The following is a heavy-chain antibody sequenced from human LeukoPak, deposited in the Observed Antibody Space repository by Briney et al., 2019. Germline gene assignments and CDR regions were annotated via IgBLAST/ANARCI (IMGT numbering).Heavy chain of an antibody. J-gene: IGHJ3*01. CDR1: GFTFSDYY. CDR3: ARMAYSSDAFEV. CDR2: ISNSGNTI. Sequence: KPGGSPRLSCAASGFTFSDYYMSWIRQAPGKGLEWASYISNSGNTIYYADSVKGRFTISRDNAKNSLYLQINSLRAEDTAVYYCARMAYSSDAFEVWGQGTMVTVSS. D-gene: IGHD6-13*01. V-gene: IGHV3-11*04.